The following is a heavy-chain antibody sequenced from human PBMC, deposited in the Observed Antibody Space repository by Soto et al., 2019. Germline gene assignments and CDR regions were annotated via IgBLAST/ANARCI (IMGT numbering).Heavy chain of an antibody. CDR2: IWYDGSNK. J-gene: IGHJ4*02. CDR1: GFIFNEYG. V-gene: IGHV3-33*03. Sequence: QVQLVESGGGVVQPGMSLRLSCAASGFIFNEYGMHWVRQAPGKGLEWVAVIWYDGSNKYYADSVKGRFTISRDNSKNTMSLQMNNLRAEDKAVYYCARWGCSGTNCNLNQRSYDLWGQVTLVTVSS. CDR3: ARWGCSGTNCNLNQRSYDL. D-gene: IGHD2-15*01.